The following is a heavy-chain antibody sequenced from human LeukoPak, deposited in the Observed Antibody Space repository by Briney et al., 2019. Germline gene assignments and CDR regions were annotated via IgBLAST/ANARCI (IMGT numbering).Heavy chain of an antibody. D-gene: IGHD2-8*01. V-gene: IGHV3-30*03. CDR3: AIAEPQDHLCVYFGSICGDYFDY. CDR1: GFTFSSYG. CDR2: ISYDGSNK. J-gene: IGHJ4*02. Sequence: GGSLRLSCAASGFTFSSYGMHWVRQAPGKGLEWVAVISYDGSNKYYGDSVKGRFTISRDNSNNTLYLQMNSLRAEDTAVYYCAIAEPQDHLCVYFGSICGDYFDYWGQGTLVTVSS.